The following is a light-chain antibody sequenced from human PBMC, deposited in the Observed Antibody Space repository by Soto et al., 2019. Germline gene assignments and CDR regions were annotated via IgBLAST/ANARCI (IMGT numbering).Light chain of an antibody. Sequence: QSVLTQPASVSGSPGQSITISCTGTSSDVGGYNYVSWYQQHPGKAPKLMIYDVSNRPSGVSNRFSGSKSGNTASLTISGLQAEDEADYYCSSDTSSSTLSVFGTGTKVTDL. CDR2: DVS. CDR3: SSDTSSSTLSV. V-gene: IGLV2-14*01. J-gene: IGLJ1*01. CDR1: SSDVGGYNY.